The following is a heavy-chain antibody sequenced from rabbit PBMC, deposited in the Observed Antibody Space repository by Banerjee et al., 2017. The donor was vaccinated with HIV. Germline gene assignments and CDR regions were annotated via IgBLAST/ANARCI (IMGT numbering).Heavy chain of an antibody. CDR2: IYLGISGNT. CDR3: AREDISVWGFNL. V-gene: IGHV1S45*01. J-gene: IGHJ4*01. CDR1: GIDFSSYYY. Sequence: QQQLEESGGGLVKPGGTLTLTCKASGIDFSSYYYMCWVRQAPGKGLDWIACIYLGISGNTYYASWAEGRFTISKTSSTTVTLQMTSLTAADTATYFCAREDISVWGFNLWGPGTLVTVS. D-gene: IGHD4-1*01.